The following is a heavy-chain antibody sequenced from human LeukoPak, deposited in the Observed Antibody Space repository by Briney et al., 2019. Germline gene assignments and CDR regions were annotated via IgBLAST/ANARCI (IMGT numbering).Heavy chain of an antibody. CDR2: IKQDGSDI. V-gene: IGHV3-7*03. J-gene: IGHJ4*02. CDR1: GFIFGDYW. D-gene: IGHD3-10*01. Sequence: GGSLRLSCAASGFIFGDYWMSWVRQAPEKGLEWVGMIKQDGSDIHYVDSVKGRFTISRDNPKNTLYLQMNSLRAEDTAVYFCAKRGVVIRVILVGFHKEANYFDSWGQGALVTVAS. CDR3: AKRGVVIRVILVGFHKEANYFDS.